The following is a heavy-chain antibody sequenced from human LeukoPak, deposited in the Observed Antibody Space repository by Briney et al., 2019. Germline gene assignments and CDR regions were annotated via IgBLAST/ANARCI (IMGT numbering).Heavy chain of an antibody. CDR1: GGSLSSYY. Sequence: PSETLSLTCTVSGGSLSSYYWSWIRLPPGKGLEWIGYVYYMGSTNYNPSLKGRVTISVDTSRNQFSLILSSVTAADTAVYYCVGGDMSSIHYYGMDVWGQGTTVTVSS. CDR2: VYYMGST. D-gene: IGHD2-21*01. CDR3: VGGDMSSIHYYGMDV. J-gene: IGHJ6*02. V-gene: IGHV4-59*01.